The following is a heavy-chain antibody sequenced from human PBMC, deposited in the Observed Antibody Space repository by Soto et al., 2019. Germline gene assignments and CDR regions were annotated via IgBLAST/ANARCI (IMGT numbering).Heavy chain of an antibody. V-gene: IGHV3-64*01. CDR1: GFTFSSYA. Sequence: GGSLRLSCVASGFTFSSYAMHWVRQAPGKGLEYVSAISSNGGSTYYANSVKGRFTISRDNSKNTLYLQMGSLRAEDMAVYYCARGYYDILTGYYNLRPFDYWGQGTLVTVSS. D-gene: IGHD3-9*01. J-gene: IGHJ4*02. CDR3: ARGYYDILTGYYNLRPFDY. CDR2: ISSNGGST.